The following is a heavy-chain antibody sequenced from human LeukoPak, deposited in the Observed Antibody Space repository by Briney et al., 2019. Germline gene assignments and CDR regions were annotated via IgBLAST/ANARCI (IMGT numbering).Heavy chain of an antibody. CDR2: LDGGSDNT. D-gene: IGHD2/OR15-2a*01. V-gene: IGHV3-23*01. CDR3: AKDAFRWAFDY. J-gene: IGHJ4*02. CDR1: GFTLRNLA. Sequence: GGSLRLSCAADGFTLRNLAIASVRQARGKGLGWVAALDGGSDNTQYADSVRGRFTIYRDNSKNTLYLQMNSLRAEDTAIYYCAKDAFRWAFDYGGQGTLVTVSS.